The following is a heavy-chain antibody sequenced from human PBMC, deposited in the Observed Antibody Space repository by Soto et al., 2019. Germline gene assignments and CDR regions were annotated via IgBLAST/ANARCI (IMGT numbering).Heavy chain of an antibody. D-gene: IGHD2-8*01. V-gene: IGHV1-2*04. CDR1: GYTFTGYY. Sequence: ASVKVSCKASGYTFTGYYMNWVRQAPGQGLEWMGWINSNSGDTNYAQKFQDWVTMTRDTSISTAYMELTRLRSDDTAVYYCALMCDSLYYYGMDVWGQGTTVTGSS. CDR2: INSNSGDT. J-gene: IGHJ6*02. CDR3: ALMCDSLYYYGMDV.